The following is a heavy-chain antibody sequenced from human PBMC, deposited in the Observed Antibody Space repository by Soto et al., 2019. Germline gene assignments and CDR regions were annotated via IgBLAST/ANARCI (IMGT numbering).Heavy chain of an antibody. J-gene: IGHJ4*02. D-gene: IGHD6-6*01. V-gene: IGHV4-59*08. Sequence: QVQLQESGPGLVKPSETLSLTCTVSGGSISSYYWSWIRQPPGKGLEWIGYIYYSGSTNYNPSLKSRVTISVDTSKNQFSLKLSSVTAADTAVYYCARSGGIAARPDYWGQGTLVTVSS. CDR1: GGSISSYY. CDR3: ARSGGIAARPDY. CDR2: IYYSGST.